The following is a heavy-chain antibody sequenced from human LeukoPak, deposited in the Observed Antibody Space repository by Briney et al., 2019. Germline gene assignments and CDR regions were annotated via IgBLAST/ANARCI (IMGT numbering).Heavy chain of an antibody. CDR3: ARGRYFDWLLYDGMDV. Sequence: PGGSLRLSCAASGFTFSSYWMHWVRQAPGKGLVWFSRINSDGSSTSYADSVKGRFTISRDNAKNTLYLQMNSLRAEDTAVYYCARGRYFDWLLYDGMDVWGQGTTVTVSS. CDR1: GFTFSSYW. V-gene: IGHV3-74*01. J-gene: IGHJ6*02. CDR2: INSDGSST. D-gene: IGHD3-9*01.